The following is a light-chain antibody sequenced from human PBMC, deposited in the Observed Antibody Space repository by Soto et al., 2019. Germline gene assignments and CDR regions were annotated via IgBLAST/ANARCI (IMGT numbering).Light chain of an antibody. Sequence: QSALTQPPSASGSPGQSVPISCTGTGSDVASYDYVSWYQQHPGKAPKLIIYEVTKRPSGVPDRFSASKSGTTASLTVSGLQAEDEADYYCSSYADTNNLVFGGGTKLTVL. J-gene: IGLJ2*01. CDR3: SSYADTNNLV. V-gene: IGLV2-8*01. CDR1: GSDVASYDY. CDR2: EVT.